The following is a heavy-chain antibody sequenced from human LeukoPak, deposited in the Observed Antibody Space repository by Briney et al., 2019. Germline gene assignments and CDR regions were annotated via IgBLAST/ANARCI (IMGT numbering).Heavy chain of an antibody. V-gene: IGHV1-3*01. D-gene: IGHD2-15*01. CDR3: ARTLGYCTGGSCEGVY. CDR1: GYTFTSHP. J-gene: IGHJ4*02. Sequence: GASVKVSCKASGYTFTSHPMHWVRQAPGQRLEWMGWINVANGNTKYSQKFQGRVTITRDTSASTAYMELSSLRSEDTAVYYCARTLGYCTGGSCEGVYWGQGTLVTVSS. CDR2: INVANGNT.